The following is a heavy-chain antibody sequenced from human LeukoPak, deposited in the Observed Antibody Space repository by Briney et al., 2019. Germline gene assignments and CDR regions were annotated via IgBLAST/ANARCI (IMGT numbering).Heavy chain of an antibody. CDR1: GESLSHYY. D-gene: IGHD2-15*01. J-gene: IGHJ6*01. V-gene: IGHV4-34*01. Sequence: PSETLSLTCAVYGESLSHYYWNWVRQFPGKGLDWIGEIDEIGRTNYNPSLKSRATISVDRSKNQFSLKLNSVTAADTAVYFCARPIHCSATRCTGAMDVWGQGTTVAVPS. CDR2: IDEIGRT. CDR3: ARPIHCSATRCTGAMDV.